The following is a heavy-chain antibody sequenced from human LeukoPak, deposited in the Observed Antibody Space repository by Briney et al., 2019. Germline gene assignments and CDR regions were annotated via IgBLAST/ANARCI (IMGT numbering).Heavy chain of an antibody. CDR1: GFTFGDYA. Sequence: KSGGSLRLSCTASGFTFGDYAMSWFRQAPGKGLEWVGFIRSKAYGGTTEYAASVKGRFTISRDDSKSIAYLQMNSLKTEDTAVYYCTRDRDPLFSSSGDDWGQGTLVTVSS. CDR2: IRSKAYGGTT. CDR3: TRDRDPLFSSSGDD. D-gene: IGHD6-13*01. J-gene: IGHJ4*02. V-gene: IGHV3-49*05.